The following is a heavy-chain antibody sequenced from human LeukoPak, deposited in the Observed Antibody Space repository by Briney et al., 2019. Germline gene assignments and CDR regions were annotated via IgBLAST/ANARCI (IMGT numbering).Heavy chain of an antibody. CDR2: IASSGTTI. D-gene: IGHD6-19*01. J-gene: IGHJ4*02. CDR3: ALLAVASDFDY. V-gene: IGHV3-48*03. Sequence: GGSLRLSCAVSGFPFSVYEMNWVRQAPGKGLEWVSNIASSGTTIYYADSVKGRFSISRDNAMSSLYLRMNSLRVEDTAVYYCALLAVASDFDYWGQGALVTVSS. CDR1: GFPFSVYE.